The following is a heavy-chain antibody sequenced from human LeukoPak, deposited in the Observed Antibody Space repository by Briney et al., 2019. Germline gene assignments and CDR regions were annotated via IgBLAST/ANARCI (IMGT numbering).Heavy chain of an antibody. D-gene: IGHD3-22*01. Sequence: SETLSLTCTVSGGSISSYYWSWIRQPPGKGLEWIGYIYYSGSTNYNPSLKSRVTISVDTPKNQFSLKLSSVTAADTAVYYCATLQYYYDSSGYYPGNFDYWGQGTLVTVSS. J-gene: IGHJ4*02. V-gene: IGHV4-59*08. CDR1: GGSISSYY. CDR3: ATLQYYYDSSGYYPGNFDY. CDR2: IYYSGST.